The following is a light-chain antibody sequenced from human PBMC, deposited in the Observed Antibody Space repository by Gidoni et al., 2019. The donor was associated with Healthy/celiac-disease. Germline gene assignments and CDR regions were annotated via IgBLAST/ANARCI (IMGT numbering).Light chain of an antibody. CDR1: QSVSSSY. Sequence: EIVLTQSPGTLSLAAGESATLSCRASQSVSSSYLAWYQQKPGQSPRLLIYGASSRSTGIPDRCSGCVSGTDFTLTISRLEPADFAVYYCQQYGSSTPVTFGQGTRLEIK. J-gene: IGKJ5*01. V-gene: IGKV3-20*01. CDR2: GAS. CDR3: QQYGSSTPVT.